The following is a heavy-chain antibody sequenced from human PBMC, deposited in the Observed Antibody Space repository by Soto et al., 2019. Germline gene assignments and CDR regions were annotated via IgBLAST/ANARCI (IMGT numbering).Heavy chain of an antibody. V-gene: IGHV3-9*01. CDR2: ISWNSGSI. Sequence: GGSLRLSCAASGFTVSNIHMSLVRQAPGKGLEWVSGISWNSGSIGYADSVKGRFTISRDNAKNSLYLQMNSLRAEDTALYYCAKDIQPVKISVFDYWGQGTLVTVSS. D-gene: IGHD2-2*01. CDR1: GFTVSNIH. CDR3: AKDIQPVKISVFDY. J-gene: IGHJ4*02.